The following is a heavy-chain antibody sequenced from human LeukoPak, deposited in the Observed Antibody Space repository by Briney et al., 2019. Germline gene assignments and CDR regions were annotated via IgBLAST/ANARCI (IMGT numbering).Heavy chain of an antibody. Sequence: SVKVSCKASGGTFSSYAISWVRQAPGQGLEWMGRIIPIFGTANYAQKFQGRVTITADKSMSTAYMELSSLRSEDTAVYYCARVSSTNLLWFGELAAQNDAFDIWGQGTMVTVSS. CDR3: ARVSSTNLLWFGELAAQNDAFDI. D-gene: IGHD3-10*01. CDR1: GGTFSSYA. V-gene: IGHV1-69*06. CDR2: IIPIFGTA. J-gene: IGHJ3*02.